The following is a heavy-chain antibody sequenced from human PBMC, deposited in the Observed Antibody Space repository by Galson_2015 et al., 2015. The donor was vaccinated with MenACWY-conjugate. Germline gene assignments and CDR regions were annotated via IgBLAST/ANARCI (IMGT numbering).Heavy chain of an antibody. J-gene: IGHJ6*02. CDR2: IWYDGSNK. CDR3: ARDYSNYYYGMDV. Sequence: LRLSCAASGFTFSSYGMHWVRQAPGKGLEWVAVIWYDGSNKYYADSVKGRFTISRDNSKNTLYLQMNSLRAGDTAVYYCARDYSNYYYGMDVWGQGTTVTVSS. CDR1: GFTFSSYG. V-gene: IGHV3-33*01. D-gene: IGHD4-11*01.